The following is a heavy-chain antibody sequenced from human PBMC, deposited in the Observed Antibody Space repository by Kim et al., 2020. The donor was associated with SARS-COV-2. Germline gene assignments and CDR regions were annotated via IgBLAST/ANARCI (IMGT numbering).Heavy chain of an antibody. CDR3: ARGDYYYGMDV. Sequence: GGSLRLSCAASGFTFSSYGMHWVRQAPGKGLEWVAVIWYDGSNKYYADSVKGRFTISRDNSKNTLYLQMNSLRAEDTAVYYCARGDYYYGMDVWGQGTTVTVSS. J-gene: IGHJ6*02. CDR2: IWYDGSNK. D-gene: IGHD3-16*01. V-gene: IGHV3-33*01. CDR1: GFTFSSYG.